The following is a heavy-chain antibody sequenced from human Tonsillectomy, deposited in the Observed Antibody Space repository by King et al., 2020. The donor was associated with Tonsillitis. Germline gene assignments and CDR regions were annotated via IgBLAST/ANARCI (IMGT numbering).Heavy chain of an antibody. Sequence: VQLVESGGGLIQPGGSLRLSCAASGFTVSSNYMSWVRQAPGKGLEWVSVIYSGGSTYYADSVKGRFTISRDNSKNTLYLQMNSLRAEDTAVYYCARYHSEGYGDYYFDYWGQGTLVTVSS. CDR1: GFTVSSNY. V-gene: IGHV3-53*01. D-gene: IGHD4-17*01. CDR3: ARYHSEGYGDYYFDY. J-gene: IGHJ4*02. CDR2: IYSGGST.